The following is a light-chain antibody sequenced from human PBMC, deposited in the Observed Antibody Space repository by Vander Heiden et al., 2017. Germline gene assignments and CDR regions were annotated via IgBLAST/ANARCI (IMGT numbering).Light chain of an antibody. CDR2: NDY. CDR3: ATWDDSLKGRV. Sequence: QSVLTQSPSVSGATRQRVTISCSGSRTNIGRNAVNWYRQLPGEAPKLLIYNDYLMSSGVSDRFSASKSGTSAALAISGLQSDDEADYYCATWDDSLKGRVFGGGTKVTVL. J-gene: IGLJ3*02. V-gene: IGLV1-36*01. CDR1: RTNIGRNA.